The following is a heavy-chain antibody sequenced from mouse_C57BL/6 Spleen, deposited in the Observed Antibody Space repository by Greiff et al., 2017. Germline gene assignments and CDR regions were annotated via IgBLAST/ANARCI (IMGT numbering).Heavy chain of an antibody. Sequence: QVQLQQSGPELVKPGASVKISCKASGYAFSSSWMNWVKQRPGKGLEWIGRIYPGDGDTNYNGKFKGKATLTADKSSSTAYMQLSSLTSEDSAVYFCARTGPGDAMDDWGQGTSVTVSS. CDR1: GYAFSSSW. J-gene: IGHJ4*01. CDR2: IYPGDGDT. CDR3: ARTGPGDAMDD. V-gene: IGHV1-82*01.